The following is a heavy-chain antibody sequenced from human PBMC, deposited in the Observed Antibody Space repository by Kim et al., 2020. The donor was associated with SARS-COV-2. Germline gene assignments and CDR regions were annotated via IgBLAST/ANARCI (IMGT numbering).Heavy chain of an antibody. V-gene: IGHV1-69*13. Sequence: SVKVSCKASGGTFSSYAISWVRQAPGQGLEWMGGIIPIFGTANYAQKFQGRVTITADESTSTAYMELSSLRSEDTAVYYCARGEAYDILTGYYTDYWGQGTLVTVSS. CDR1: GGTFSSYA. CDR2: IIPIFGTA. D-gene: IGHD3-9*01. CDR3: ARGEAYDILTGYYTDY. J-gene: IGHJ4*02.